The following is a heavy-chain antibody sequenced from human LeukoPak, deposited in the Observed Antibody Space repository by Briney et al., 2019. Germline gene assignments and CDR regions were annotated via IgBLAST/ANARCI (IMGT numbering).Heavy chain of an antibody. J-gene: IGHJ4*02. V-gene: IGHV1-8*03. CDR1: GSPFTSYD. Sequence: ASVKVSFKASGSPFTSYDINWVRQATGQGLEWMGWMNPNSGNTGYSQKFQGRVTITRNTSISTAYMELSSLRSEDTAVYYCARGSGYDILTGYYDFWGQGTLVTVSS. CDR2: MNPNSGNT. CDR3: ARGSGYDILTGYYDF. D-gene: IGHD3-9*01.